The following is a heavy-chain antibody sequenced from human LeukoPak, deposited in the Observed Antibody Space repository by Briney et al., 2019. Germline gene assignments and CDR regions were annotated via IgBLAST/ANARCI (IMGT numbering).Heavy chain of an antibody. CDR3: ARDVGGYCSSTSCHLGIDY. Sequence: SETLSLTCTVSGGSISSYYWSWIRQPPGKGLEWIGYIYYSGSTNYNPSLKSRVTISVDTSKNQFSLKLSSVTAADTAVYYCARDVGGYCSSTSCHLGIDYWGQGTLVTVSS. J-gene: IGHJ4*02. CDR1: GGSISSYY. D-gene: IGHD2-2*03. CDR2: IYYSGST. V-gene: IGHV4-59*01.